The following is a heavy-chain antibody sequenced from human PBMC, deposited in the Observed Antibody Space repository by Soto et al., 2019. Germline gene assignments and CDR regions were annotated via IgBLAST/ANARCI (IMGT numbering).Heavy chain of an antibody. CDR1: GFTFSTYG. D-gene: IGHD6-13*01. Sequence: EVQLLESGGGLVQPGGSLRISCAASGFTFSTYGMSWVRQAPGKGLDWVSSISGNGSGTYYADSVKGRFTISRDNSKNTLLLQMNSLRAKDTAVYYCAKLVSAAGTNYWGQGTLVTVSS. V-gene: IGHV3-23*01. CDR3: AKLVSAAGTNY. J-gene: IGHJ4*02. CDR2: ISGNGSGT.